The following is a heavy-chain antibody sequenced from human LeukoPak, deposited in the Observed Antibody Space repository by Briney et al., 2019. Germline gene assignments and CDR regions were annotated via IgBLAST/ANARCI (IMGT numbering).Heavy chain of an antibody. D-gene: IGHD3-3*01. CDR3: ARVGVVLRRIRGAFDI. Sequence: PGGSLRLSCAASGFTFSSYEMNWVRQAPGKGLEWVSYISSSGRTKYYADSVKGRFTISRDNAKNSLYLQMNSLRAEDTAVYYCARVGVVLRRIRGAFDIRGQGTMVTVSS. J-gene: IGHJ3*02. V-gene: IGHV3-48*03. CDR1: GFTFSSYE. CDR2: ISSSGRTK.